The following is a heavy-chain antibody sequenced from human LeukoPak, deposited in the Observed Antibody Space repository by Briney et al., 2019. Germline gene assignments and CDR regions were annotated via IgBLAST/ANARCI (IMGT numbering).Heavy chain of an antibody. V-gene: IGHV1-18*01. D-gene: IGHD2-2*01. CDR2: ISAYNGNT. CDR1: GYTFSSYG. J-gene: IGHJ4*02. CDR3: ATQYCSSTTCYPYWVDY. Sequence: ASVKVSCKASGYTFSSYGISWVRQAPGQGLEWMGWISAYNGNTNYAQKLQGRVTMTTDTSTSTACMELRSLRSDDTAVYYCATQYCSSTTCYPYWVDYWGQGTLVTVSS.